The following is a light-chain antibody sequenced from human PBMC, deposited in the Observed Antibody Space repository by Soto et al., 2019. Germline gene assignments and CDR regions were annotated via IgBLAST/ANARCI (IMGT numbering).Light chain of an antibody. Sequence: EIVLTQSPGTLSSSPGERATLSCRASESVSSNYLAWYQQRPGQAPRLLIYAASNRARGIPDRFGGSGSGTYFSLIVSRLEPEDFAVYYCQQYGSAPCSFGQGIKV. J-gene: IGKJ1*01. CDR2: AAS. CDR1: ESVSSNY. V-gene: IGKV3-20*01. CDR3: QQYGSAPCS.